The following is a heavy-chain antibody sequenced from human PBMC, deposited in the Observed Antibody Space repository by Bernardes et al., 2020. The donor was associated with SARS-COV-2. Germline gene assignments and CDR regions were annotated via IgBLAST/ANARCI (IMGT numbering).Heavy chain of an antibody. D-gene: IGHD5-12*01. J-gene: IGHJ4*02. CDR3: AKDQGATPSGFAY. Sequence: GGSLRLSCAASGFTFSSYAMSWVRQAPGKGLEWVSAISGSGGSTYYADSVKGRFTISRDNSKNTLYLQMNNLRAEDTAVYYCAKDQGATPSGFAYWGQGTLVTVSS. CDR2: ISGSGGST. CDR1: GFTFSSYA. V-gene: IGHV3-23*01.